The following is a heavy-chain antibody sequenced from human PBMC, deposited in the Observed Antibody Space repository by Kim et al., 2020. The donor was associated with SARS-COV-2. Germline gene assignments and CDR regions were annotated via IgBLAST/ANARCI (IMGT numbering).Heavy chain of an antibody. V-gene: IGHV4-39*01. D-gene: IGHD6-13*01. CDR1: GGSISSSSYY. CDR2: MYYSGST. CDR3: ASQGIRGSSWYLGAFDI. Sequence: SETLSLTCTVSGGSISSSSYYCGWIRQPPGKGLEWIGSMYYSGSTNYNPSLKSRVTISVDTSKNQFSLKLRSVTAADTAVYYCASQGIRGSSWYLGAFDIWGQGTMVTVSS. J-gene: IGHJ3*02.